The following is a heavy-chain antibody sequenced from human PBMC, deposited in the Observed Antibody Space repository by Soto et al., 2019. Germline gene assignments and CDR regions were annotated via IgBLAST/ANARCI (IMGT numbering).Heavy chain of an antibody. CDR3: ARGGGSDWQVDFDF. Sequence: SETLSLTCAVYGGSFSGYFWNWIRQTPGKGLEWIGKVNHNGRNNYNPSLKSRVTISLDMSKNQISLKLTSVTAADTAVYYCARGGGSDWQVDFDFWGQGTMVTGS. D-gene: IGHD6-19*01. CDR1: GGSFSGYF. J-gene: IGHJ3*01. CDR2: VNHNGRN. V-gene: IGHV4-34*01.